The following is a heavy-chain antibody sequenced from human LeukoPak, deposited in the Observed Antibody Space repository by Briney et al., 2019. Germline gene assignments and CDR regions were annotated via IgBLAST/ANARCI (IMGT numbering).Heavy chain of an antibody. J-gene: IGHJ4*02. D-gene: IGHD3-3*01. V-gene: IGHV1-8*01. CDR3: ARAVDFWSGYTY. CDR2: INPNSGGT. Sequence: ASVKVSCKASGYTFTSYDINWVRQAPGQGLEWMGWINPNSGGTNYAQKFQGRVTITTDESTSTAYMELSSLRSEDTAVYYCARAVDFWSGYTYWGQGTLVTVSS. CDR1: GYTFTSYD.